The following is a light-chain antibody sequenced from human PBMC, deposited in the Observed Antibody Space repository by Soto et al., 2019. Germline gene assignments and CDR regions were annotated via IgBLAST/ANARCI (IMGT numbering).Light chain of an antibody. CDR2: DVT. CDR1: SSVIGTYNS. CDR3: TSYTTSSTLV. J-gene: IGLJ2*01. V-gene: IGLV2-14*01. Sequence: QSALTQPASVSGSPGQSITISCTGTSSVIGTYNSVSWYQQHAGKVPKLMIYDVTNRPSGVSDRFSGSKSGNTASLTISGLQAEDEADYYCTSYTTSSTLVFGGGTKVTVL.